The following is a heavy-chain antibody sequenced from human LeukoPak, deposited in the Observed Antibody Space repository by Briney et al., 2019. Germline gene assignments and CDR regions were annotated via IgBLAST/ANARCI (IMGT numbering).Heavy chain of an antibody. V-gene: IGHV4-4*02. CDR1: GGSISSSNW. J-gene: IGHJ3*02. CDR3: ARTKKRGYSYGYIAFDI. CDR2: IYHSGST. D-gene: IGHD5-18*01. Sequence: SETLSLTCAVSGGSISSSNWWSWVRPPPGKGLEWIGEIYHSGSTNYNPSLKSRVTISVDKSKNQFSLKLSSVTAADTAVYYCARTKKRGYSYGYIAFDIWGQGTMVTVSS.